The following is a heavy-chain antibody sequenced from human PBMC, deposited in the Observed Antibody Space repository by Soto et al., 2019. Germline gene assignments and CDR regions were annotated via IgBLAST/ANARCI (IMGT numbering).Heavy chain of an antibody. V-gene: IGHV3-23*01. CDR3: AKVIVARGGMDV. D-gene: IGHD6-6*01. CDR1: GFTFSSYA. J-gene: IGHJ6*02. CDR2: IRGSAITT. Sequence: EVQLLDSGGGLVQPGGSLRLSCAASGFTFSSYAMSWVRQAPGKGLEWVSAIRGSAITTYYADSVKGRFTISRDNSKNTVYLQMNSPRAEDTAIYYWAKVIVARGGMDVWGRGTTVTVSS.